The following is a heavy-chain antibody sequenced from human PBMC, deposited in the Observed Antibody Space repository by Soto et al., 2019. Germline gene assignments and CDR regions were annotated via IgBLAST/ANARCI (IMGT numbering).Heavy chain of an antibody. CDR1: DFTLSNAR. CDR3: TTGSISTYYYGMDV. CDR2: LNKKADGGTT. V-gene: IGHV3-15*07. Sequence: GGSLRLSCAASDFTLSNARMNWVRQAPGKGLEWVARLNKKADGGTTDYAAPVKGRLTISRDASKNMVYLQLDSLKAEDTGVYYCTTGSISTYYYGMDVWGQGTTVTVSS. D-gene: IGHD3-3*01. J-gene: IGHJ6*02.